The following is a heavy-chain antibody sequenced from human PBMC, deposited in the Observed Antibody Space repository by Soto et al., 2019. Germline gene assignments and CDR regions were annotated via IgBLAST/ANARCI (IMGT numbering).Heavy chain of an antibody. CDR3: ARLVVPAAMGYYYYYGMDV. Sequence: CGPMLVNPTQTLTLTCTFSGFSGITILICVSWIRHPPEKALEWLALIDWDDDKYYSTSLKTRLTISKDTSKNQVVLTMTNMDPVDTATYYCARLVVPAAMGYYYYYGMDVWGQGTTVTVSS. D-gene: IGHD2-2*01. CDR1: GFSGITILIC. V-gene: IGHV2-70*01. CDR2: IDWDDDK. J-gene: IGHJ6*02.